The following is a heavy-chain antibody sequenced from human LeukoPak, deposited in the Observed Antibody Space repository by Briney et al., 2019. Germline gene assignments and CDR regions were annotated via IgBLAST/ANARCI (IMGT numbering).Heavy chain of an antibody. J-gene: IGHJ6*03. CDR1: GGTFTGYY. D-gene: IGHD3-10*01. CDR3: ARDGFRFGELSGYYMDV. CDR2: INPNSGGT. Sequence: AASVKVSCKASGGTFTGYYMHWVRQAPGQGLEWMGWINPNSGGTNYAQKFQGRVTMTRDTSISTAYMELSRLRSDDTAVYYCARDGFRFGELSGYYMDVWGKGTTVTISS. V-gene: IGHV1-2*02.